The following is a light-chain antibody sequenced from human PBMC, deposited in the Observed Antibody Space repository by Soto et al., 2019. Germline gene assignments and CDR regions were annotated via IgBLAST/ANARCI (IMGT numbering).Light chain of an antibody. CDR1: SSNIGNNY. CDR3: ATWDDRRSGVL. J-gene: IGLJ2*01. Sequence: QSVLTQPPSASGTPGQRVTISCSGSSSNIGNNYVHWYQQLRGTAPKLLIFKSNQRPSGVPDRFSGSTSGTSASLAISGLRSEDGADYYCATWDDRRSGVLFGGGTKLTVL. V-gene: IGLV1-47*01. CDR2: KSN.